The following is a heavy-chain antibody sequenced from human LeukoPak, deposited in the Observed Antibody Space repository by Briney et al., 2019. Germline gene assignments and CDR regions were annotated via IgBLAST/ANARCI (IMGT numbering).Heavy chain of an antibody. Sequence: GGSLRLSCTVSGFTVSSNSMSWVRQAPGKGLEWVSFIYSDNTHYSDSVKGRFTISRDNSKNTLYLQMNSLRAEDTAVYYCAKDRYYGSPICWFDPWGQGTLVTVSS. CDR1: GFTVSSNS. J-gene: IGHJ5*02. D-gene: IGHD3-10*01. CDR3: AKDRYYGSPICWFDP. CDR2: IYSDNT. V-gene: IGHV3-53*01.